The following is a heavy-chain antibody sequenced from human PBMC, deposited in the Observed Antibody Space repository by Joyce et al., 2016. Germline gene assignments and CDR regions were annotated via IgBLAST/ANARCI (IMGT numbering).Heavy chain of an antibody. CDR1: EFTFSTYS. V-gene: IGHV3-48*01. Sequence: EVQLVESGGGLVQPGGSLRLSCAASEFTFSTYSMNWVRQAPGKGREWVSYISTSSSSIYYADSVKGRFAISRDNAKNSLYLQMNSLRAEDTAVYYCARESTVTAQFDSWGQGTLVTVSS. D-gene: IGHD4-17*01. CDR2: ISTSSSSI. J-gene: IGHJ4*02. CDR3: ARESTVTAQFDS.